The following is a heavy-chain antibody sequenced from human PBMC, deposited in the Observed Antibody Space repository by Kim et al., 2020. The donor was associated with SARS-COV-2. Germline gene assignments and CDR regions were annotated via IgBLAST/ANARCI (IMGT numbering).Heavy chain of an antibody. CDR1: GFTFSSYA. CDR2: ISYDGSNK. J-gene: IGHJ4*02. D-gene: IGHD3-10*01. Sequence: GGSLRLSCADAGFTFSSYAMHWVRQAPGKGLEWVAVISYDGSNKYYADSVKGRFTISRDNSKNTLYLQMNSLRAEDTAVYYCARSVMVRGVVDYWGQGTQVTVSS. CDR3: ARSVMVRGVVDY. V-gene: IGHV3-30*04.